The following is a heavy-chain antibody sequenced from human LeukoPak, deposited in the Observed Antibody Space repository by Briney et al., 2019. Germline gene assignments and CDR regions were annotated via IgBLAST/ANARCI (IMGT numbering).Heavy chain of an antibody. CDR1: GFTFTHYA. CDR3: ARGGSSGWYGARNFDY. V-gene: IGHV3-33*08. D-gene: IGHD6-19*01. Sequence: GGSLRLSCAASGFTFTHYAMHWVRQTPGKGLEWVAVIFYDGTIQYYSDSVRGRLIVSRDNPKNTLYLQMNSLRAEDTAVYYCARGGSSGWYGARNFDYWGQGTLVTVSS. CDR2: IFYDGTIQ. J-gene: IGHJ4*02.